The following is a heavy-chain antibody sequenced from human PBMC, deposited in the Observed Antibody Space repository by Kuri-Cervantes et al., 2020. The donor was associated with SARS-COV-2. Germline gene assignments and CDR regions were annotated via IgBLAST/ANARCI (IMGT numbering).Heavy chain of an antibody. V-gene: IGHV1-69*13. CDR3: ARPEGDYGGWYYYYGMDV. CDR1: GGTFSIYA. D-gene: IGHD4-17*01. Sequence: SVKVSCKASGGTFSIYAISWVRQSPGQGLEWMGGIIPIFGTANYAQKFQGRVTITADESTSTAYMELSSLRSEDTAVYYCARPEGDYGGWYYYYGMDVWGQGTTVTVSS. J-gene: IGHJ6*02. CDR2: IIPIFGTA.